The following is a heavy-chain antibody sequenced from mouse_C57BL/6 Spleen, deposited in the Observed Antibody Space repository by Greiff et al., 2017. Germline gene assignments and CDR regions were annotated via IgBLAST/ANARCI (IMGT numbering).Heavy chain of an antibody. CDR3: ARVGYGIYGAMYY. CDR1: GYTFTSYW. D-gene: IGHD2-10*02. V-gene: IGHV1-61*01. CDR2: IYPSDSET. J-gene: IGHJ4*01. Sequence: QVQLQQPGAELVRPGSSVTLSCKASGYTFTSYWMDWVKQRPGQGLEWIGNIYPSDSETHYNQKFKDKATLTVDKSSSTAYMQLSSLTSEDSAVYYCARVGYGIYGAMYYWGQGTSVTVSS.